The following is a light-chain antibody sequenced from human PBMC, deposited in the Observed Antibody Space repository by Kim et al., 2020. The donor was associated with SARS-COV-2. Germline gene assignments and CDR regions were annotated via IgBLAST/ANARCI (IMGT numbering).Light chain of an antibody. CDR2: GKN. Sequence: AWVQTVRTTCQGDSLRSYYATWYQQKPGQAPILVIYGKNNRPSGIPDRFSGSSSGNTASLTITGTQAGDEADYYCNSRDSNDNVVFGGGTKLTVL. CDR1: SLRSYY. J-gene: IGLJ2*01. V-gene: IGLV3-19*01. CDR3: NSRDSNDNVV.